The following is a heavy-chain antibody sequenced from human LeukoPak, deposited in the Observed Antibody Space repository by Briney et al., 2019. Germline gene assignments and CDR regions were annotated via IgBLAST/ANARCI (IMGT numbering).Heavy chain of an antibody. CDR1: GGTFSSYA. V-gene: IGHV1-2*02. CDR2: INPNSGGT. CDR3: ARDASSGWYDVDY. J-gene: IGHJ4*02. D-gene: IGHD6-19*01. Sequence: GASVKVSCKASGGTFSSYAISWVRQAPGQGLEWMGWINPNSGGTNYAQKFQGRVTMTRDTSISTAYMELSRLRSDDTAVYYCARDASSGWYDVDYWGQGTLVTVSS.